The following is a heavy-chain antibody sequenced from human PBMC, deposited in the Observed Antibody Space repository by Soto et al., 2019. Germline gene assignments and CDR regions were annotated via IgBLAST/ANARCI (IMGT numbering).Heavy chain of an antibody. D-gene: IGHD6-19*01. CDR3: ARDLAAVAGVFDY. V-gene: IGHV3-33*01. CDR1: GFTFSSYG. J-gene: IGHJ4*02. CDR2: IWYDGSNK. Sequence: GGSLRLSCAASGFTFSSYGMHWVRQAPGKGLEWVAVIWYDGSNKYYADSVKGRFTISRGNSKNTLYLQMNSLRAEDTAVYYCARDLAAVAGVFDYWGQGTLVTVSS.